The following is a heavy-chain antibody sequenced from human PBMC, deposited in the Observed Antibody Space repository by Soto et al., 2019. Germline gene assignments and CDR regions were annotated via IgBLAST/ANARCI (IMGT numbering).Heavy chain of an antibody. CDR3: VHSAIVGATETATVFDY. D-gene: IGHD1-26*01. CDR1: GFSLSTSGVG. CDR2: IYWDDDK. V-gene: IGHV2-5*02. J-gene: IGHJ4*02. Sequence: QITLKESGPTLVKPTQTLTLTCTFSGFSLSTSGVGVGWIRQPPGKALEWLALIYWDDDKRYSPSLKSRLTITKDTSKNQVVLTMTNMDPVDTATYYCVHSAIVGATETATVFDYWGQGTLVTVSS.